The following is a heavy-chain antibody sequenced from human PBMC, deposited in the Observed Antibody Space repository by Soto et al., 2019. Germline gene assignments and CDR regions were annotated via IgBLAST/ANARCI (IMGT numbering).Heavy chain of an antibody. CDR1: GYTLTELS. J-gene: IGHJ6*02. D-gene: IGHD4-4*01. V-gene: IGHV1-24*01. CDR2: FDPEDGET. Sequence: ASVNVSCKVSGYTLTELSMHWVRQAPGKGLEWMGGFDPEDGETIYAQKFQGRVTMTEDTSTDTAYMELSSLRSEDTAVYYCATDGRNYDSSDYYYGMDVWGQGTTVTVSS. CDR3: ATDGRNYDSSDYYYGMDV.